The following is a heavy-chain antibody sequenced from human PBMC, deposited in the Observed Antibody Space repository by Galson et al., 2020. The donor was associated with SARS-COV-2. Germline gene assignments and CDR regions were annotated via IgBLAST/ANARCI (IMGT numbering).Heavy chain of an antibody. V-gene: IGHV3-74*01. CDR2: INSDGSST. CDR1: GFTFSSYW. J-gene: IGHJ3*02. D-gene: IGHD3-3*01. CDR3: ARSTIFGVVIPVAFDI. Sequence: GESLKISCAASGFTFSSYWMHWVRQAPGKGLVWVSRINSDGSSTSYADSVKGRFTISRDNAKNTLYLQMNSLRAEDTAVYYCARSTIFGVVIPVAFDIWGQGTMVTVSS.